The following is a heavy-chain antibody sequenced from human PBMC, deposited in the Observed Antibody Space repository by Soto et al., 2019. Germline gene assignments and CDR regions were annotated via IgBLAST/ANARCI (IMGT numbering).Heavy chain of an antibody. J-gene: IGHJ6*02. CDR3: ARGGSSSSPYYGMDV. CDR2: IYHSGST. Sequence: SETLSLTCAVSGGSISSSNWWSWVRQPPGKGLEWIGEIYHSGSTNYNPSLKSRVTISVDKSKNQFSLKLSSVTAADTAVYYCARGGSSSSPYYGMDVWGQGPPITVSS. D-gene: IGHD6-6*01. CDR1: GGSISSSNW. V-gene: IGHV4-4*02.